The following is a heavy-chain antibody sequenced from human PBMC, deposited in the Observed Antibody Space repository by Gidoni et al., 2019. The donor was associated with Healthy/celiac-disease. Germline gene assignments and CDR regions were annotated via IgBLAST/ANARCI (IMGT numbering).Heavy chain of an antibody. CDR3: ARGGYCSSTSCYPRYYYYYGMDV. CDR1: GGSFSGYY. J-gene: IGHJ6*04. D-gene: IGHD2-2*01. Sequence: QVQLQQWGAGLLKPSETLSLTCAVYGGSFSGYYWRWIRQPPGKGLEWIGEINHSGSTNYNPSLKSRVTISVDTSKNQFSLKLSSVTAADTAVYYCARGGYCSSTSCYPRYYYYYGMDVWGKGTTVTVSS. CDR2: INHSGST. V-gene: IGHV4-34*01.